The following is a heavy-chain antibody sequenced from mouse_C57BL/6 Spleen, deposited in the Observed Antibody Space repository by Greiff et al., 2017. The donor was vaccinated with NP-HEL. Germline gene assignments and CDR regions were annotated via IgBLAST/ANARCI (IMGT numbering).Heavy chain of an antibody. Sequence: QVQLQLPGAELVKPGASVKLSCKASGYTFTSYWMHWVKQRPGQGLEWIGMIHPNSGSTNYNEKFKSKATLTVDKSSSTAYMQLSSLTSEGSAVYDCAREGYGNSFAYWGQGTLVTVSA. V-gene: IGHV1-64*01. CDR3: AREGYGNSFAY. CDR1: GYTFTSYW. D-gene: IGHD2-1*01. J-gene: IGHJ3*01. CDR2: IHPNSGST.